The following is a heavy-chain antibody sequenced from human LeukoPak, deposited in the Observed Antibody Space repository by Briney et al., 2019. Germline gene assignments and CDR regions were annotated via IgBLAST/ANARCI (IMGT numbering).Heavy chain of an antibody. CDR1: GYTFTGYY. CDR2: INPNSGGT. J-gene: IGHJ4*02. V-gene: IGHV1-2*02. Sequence: ASVKVSCKASGYTFTGYYMHWVRQAPGQGLEWMGWINPNSGGTNYAQKFQGRVTMTRDTSISTAHMELSRLRSDDTAVYYCARVMTTVTDEDYWGQGTLVTVSS. D-gene: IGHD4-17*01. CDR3: ARVMTTVTDEDY.